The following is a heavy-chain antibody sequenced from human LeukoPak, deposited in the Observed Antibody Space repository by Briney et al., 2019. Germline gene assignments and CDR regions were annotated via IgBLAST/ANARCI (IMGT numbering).Heavy chain of an antibody. Sequence: SETLSLTCTVSGDSVTTYYWSWIRQHPGKGLEWIGYIYYSGSTYYNPSLKSRVTISVDTSKNQFSLKLSSVTAADTAVYYCARVALAGSGYYSWFDPWGQGTLVTVSS. CDR3: ARVALAGSGYYSWFDP. D-gene: IGHD3-22*01. V-gene: IGHV4-59*06. CDR2: IYYSGST. CDR1: GDSVTTYY. J-gene: IGHJ5*02.